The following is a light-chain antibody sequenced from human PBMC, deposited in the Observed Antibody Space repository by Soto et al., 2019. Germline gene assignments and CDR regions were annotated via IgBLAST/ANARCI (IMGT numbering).Light chain of an antibody. CDR1: SSDIGGYKY. J-gene: IGLJ1*01. CDR3: FSYTSSTMYV. V-gene: IGLV2-14*03. CDR2: DVV. Sequence: QSALTQPASVSGSPGQSITISCTGSSSDIGGYKYVSWYQHHPGKAPQLIIFDVVNRPSGVSDRFYGSKSGNTASLTIFGLQAEDEADYYCFSYTSSTMYVFGTGTKLTVL.